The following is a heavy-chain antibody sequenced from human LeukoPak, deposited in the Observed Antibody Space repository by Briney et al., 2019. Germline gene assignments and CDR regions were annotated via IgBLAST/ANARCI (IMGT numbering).Heavy chain of an antibody. V-gene: IGHV3-30-3*01. Sequence: PGGSLRLSCAASGFTFSSYAMHWVRQAPGKGLEWVAVISYDGSNKYYADSVKGRSTISRDNSKNTLYLQMNSLRAEDTAVYYCARVYSGYDPYYFDYWGQGTLVTVSS. CDR1: GFTFSSYA. CDR3: ARVYSGYDPYYFDY. CDR2: ISYDGSNK. J-gene: IGHJ4*02. D-gene: IGHD5-12*01.